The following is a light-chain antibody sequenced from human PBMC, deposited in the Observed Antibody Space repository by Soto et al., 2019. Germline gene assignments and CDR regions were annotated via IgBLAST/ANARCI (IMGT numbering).Light chain of an antibody. J-gene: IGLJ2*01. CDR1: SSDVGGYNY. CDR3: SSYTSSSTLLV. V-gene: IGLV2-14*01. CDR2: DVS. Sequence: QSALTQPASVSGSPGQSITISCTGTSSDVGGYNYVSWYQQHPGKAPKLMIYDVSNRPSGVSNRFSGSKSGNTASLTISGLPAEDEDDYYCSSYTSSSTLLVFGGGTKLTVL.